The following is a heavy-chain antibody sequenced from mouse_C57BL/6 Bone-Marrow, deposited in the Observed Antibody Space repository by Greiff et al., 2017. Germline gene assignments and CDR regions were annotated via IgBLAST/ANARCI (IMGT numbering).Heavy chain of an antibody. CDR1: GFNIKDYY. Sequence: EVQLQQSGAELVKPGASVKLSCTASGFNIKDYYMHWVKQRTEQGLEWIGRIDPEDGETKYAPKFKGKATITADTSSNTAYLQLSSLTSEDTAVYYCARIPPYYYGSSYWDFDVWGTGTAVTVSS. J-gene: IGHJ1*03. D-gene: IGHD1-1*01. V-gene: IGHV14-2*01. CDR3: ARIPPYYYGSSYWDFDV. CDR2: IDPEDGET.